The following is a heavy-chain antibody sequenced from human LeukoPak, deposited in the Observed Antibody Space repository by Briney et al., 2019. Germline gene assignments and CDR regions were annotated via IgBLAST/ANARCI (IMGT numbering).Heavy chain of an antibody. J-gene: IGHJ5*02. V-gene: IGHV4-59*01. Sequence: SETLSLTCTVSGGSISSYYWSWIRQPPGKGLEWIGYMYYSGSTNYNPSLKSRLTISVDTSKNQFSLRLSSVTAADTAVYYCARDGCPSTKSGCVGNWFDPWGQGTLVTVSS. CDR1: GGSISSYY. CDR2: MYYSGST. D-gene: IGHD6-25*01. CDR3: ARDGCPSTKSGCVGNWFDP.